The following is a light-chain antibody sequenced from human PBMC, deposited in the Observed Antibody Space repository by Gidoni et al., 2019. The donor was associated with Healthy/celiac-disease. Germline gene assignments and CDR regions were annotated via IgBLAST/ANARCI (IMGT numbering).Light chain of an antibody. V-gene: IGKV1-33*01. Sequence: DIQMTQSPSSLSAAVGDRLTITCQASKDISNYLNWYQQKPGKAPKLLIYEASNLETGVPSRFSGSGSGTDFTLNISSVQTEDIATYYCKQYDNLPFTCGPGTKVDIK. J-gene: IGKJ3*01. CDR3: KQYDNLPFT. CDR2: EAS. CDR1: KDISNY.